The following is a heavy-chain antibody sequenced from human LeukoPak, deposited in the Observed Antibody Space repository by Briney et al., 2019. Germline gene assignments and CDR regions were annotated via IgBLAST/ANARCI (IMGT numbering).Heavy chain of an antibody. CDR3: ARQHLASFDY. Sequence: PGGSLRLSCAASGFIVSNNYMSWVRQAPGRGLEWVSVIFAGGTTNYADSVKGRFIISRDNSKNTLYLQMNSLRAEDTAVYYCARQHLASFDYWGQGILVTISS. J-gene: IGHJ4*02. CDR1: GFIVSNNY. V-gene: IGHV3-66*04. CDR2: IFAGGTT.